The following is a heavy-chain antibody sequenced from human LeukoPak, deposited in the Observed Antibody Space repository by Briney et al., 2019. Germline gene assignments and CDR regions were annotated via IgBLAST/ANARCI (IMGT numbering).Heavy chain of an antibody. J-gene: IGHJ4*02. V-gene: IGHV3-21*01. CDR3: ARAPLTGYSSGWYGDYFDY. CDR2: ISSSSSYI. D-gene: IGHD6-19*01. CDR1: GFTFSSYS. Sequence: GGSLRLSCAASGFTFSSYSMNWVRQAPGKGLEWVSSISSSSSYIYYADSVKGRFTISRDNAKNSLYLQMNSLRAEDTAVYYCARAPLTGYSSGWYGDYFDYWGQGTLVTVSS.